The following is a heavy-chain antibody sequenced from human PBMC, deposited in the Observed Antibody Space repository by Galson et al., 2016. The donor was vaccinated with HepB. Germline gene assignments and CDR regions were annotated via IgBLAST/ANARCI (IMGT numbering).Heavy chain of an antibody. V-gene: IGHV3-21*01. D-gene: IGHD3-16*01. CDR2: IRSSSSYI. J-gene: IGHJ4*02. Sequence: SLRLSCAASGFTFSSYPMNWVRPAPAKGLEWVSSIRSSSSYIYYADSVKGRFTISRDNAKNSLYLQMNSLGAEDTAVYYCARDGATFDYWGQGSLVTVSS. CDR3: ARDGATFDY. CDR1: GFTFSSYP.